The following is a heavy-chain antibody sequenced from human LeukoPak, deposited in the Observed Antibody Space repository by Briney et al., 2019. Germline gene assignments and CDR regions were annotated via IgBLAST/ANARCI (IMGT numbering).Heavy chain of an antibody. J-gene: IGHJ4*02. Sequence: SETLSLTCTVSGGSMSSYYWSWIRQPPGKGLEWIGYIYYSGSTNYNPSLKSRVTISVDTSKNQFSLKLSSVTAADTAVYYCARGGCGWEFDYWGQGTLVTVSS. V-gene: IGHV4-59*01. CDR3: ARGGCGWEFDY. D-gene: IGHD6-19*01. CDR1: GGSMSSYY. CDR2: IYYSGST.